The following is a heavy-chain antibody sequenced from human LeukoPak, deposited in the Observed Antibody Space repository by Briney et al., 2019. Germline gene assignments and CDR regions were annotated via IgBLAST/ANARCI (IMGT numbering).Heavy chain of an antibody. V-gene: IGHV1-3*01. CDR2: IYAGNGNT. CDR3: ARDSHPYSSGWHWLSN. J-gene: IGHJ4*02. Sequence: WASVKVSCKASGYTFTSYAMHWVRQAPGQRLEWMGWIYAGNGNTKYSQKFQGRVTITRDTSASTACMELSSLRSEDTAVYYCARDSHPYSSGWHWLSNWGQGTLVTVSS. D-gene: IGHD6-19*01. CDR1: GYTFTSYA.